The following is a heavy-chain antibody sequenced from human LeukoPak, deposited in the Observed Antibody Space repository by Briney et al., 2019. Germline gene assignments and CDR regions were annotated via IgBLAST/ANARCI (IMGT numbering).Heavy chain of an antibody. D-gene: IGHD4-17*01. CDR2: ISGSGGTT. Sequence: PGGALRLSCAASGFIFFAYGMTWVRQAPGKGLEWVSSISGSGGTTYYADSVKGRFTISRDNSKNTLSLQMNSLRAEDTAVYYXXXNRYGDYASDYWGQGTLVTVSS. CDR1: GFIFFAYG. CDR3: XXNRYGDYASDY. J-gene: IGHJ4*02. V-gene: IGHV3-23*01.